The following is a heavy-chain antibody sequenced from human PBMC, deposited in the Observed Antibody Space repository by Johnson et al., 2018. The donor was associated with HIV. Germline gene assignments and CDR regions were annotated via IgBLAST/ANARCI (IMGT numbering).Heavy chain of an antibody. D-gene: IGHD1-1*01. CDR3: AREGNWNPTYGFDV. V-gene: IGHV3-15*01. CDR2: IKSKTDGGTT. Sequence: VHFVESGGGLVKPGGSLRLSCAVSGFTFSNAWMSWVRQAPGKGLEWVGRIKSKTDGGTTDYAAPVKGRFTISRDDSKNTLYLHMNSLRPEDTAVYFCAREGNWNPTYGFDVWGQGTIATVSS. J-gene: IGHJ3*01. CDR1: GFTFSNAW.